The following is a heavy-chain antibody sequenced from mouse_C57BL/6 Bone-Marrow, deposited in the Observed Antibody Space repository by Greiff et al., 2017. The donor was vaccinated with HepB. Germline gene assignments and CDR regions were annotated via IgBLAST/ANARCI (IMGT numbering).Heavy chain of an antibody. J-gene: IGHJ2*01. CDR1: GFNIKNTY. CDR3: ASGPYDGYYHTLL. D-gene: IGHD2-3*01. Sequence: VHVKQSVAELVRPGASVKLSCTASGFNIKNTYMHWVKQRPEQGLEWIGRIDPANGNTKYAPKFQGKATITADTSSNTAYLQLSSLTSEDTAIYYCASGPYDGYYHTLLWGQGTTLTVSS. V-gene: IGHV14-3*01. CDR2: IDPANGNT.